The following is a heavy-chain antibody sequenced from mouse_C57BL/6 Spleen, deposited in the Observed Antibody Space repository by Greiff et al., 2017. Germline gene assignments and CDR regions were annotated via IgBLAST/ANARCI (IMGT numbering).Heavy chain of an antibody. CDR2: IDPSDSET. V-gene: IGHV1-52*01. J-gene: IGHJ4*01. CDR1: GYTFTSYW. D-gene: IGHD3-2*02. Sequence: QVQLKQPGAELVRPGSSVKLSCKASGYTFTSYWMHWVKQRPIQGLEWIGNIDPSDSETHYNQKFKDKATLTVDKSSSTAYMQLSSLTSEDSAVYYCARYAAQALDYWGQGTSVTVSS. CDR3: ARYAAQALDY.